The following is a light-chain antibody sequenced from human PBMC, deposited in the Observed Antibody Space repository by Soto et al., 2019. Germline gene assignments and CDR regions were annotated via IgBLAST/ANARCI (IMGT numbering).Light chain of an antibody. V-gene: IGKV1-9*01. Sequence: QLTQSPSSLSASVGDKVTITCRASQGISSYLAWYQQKPGKAPKLLIYAASTLQSGVPSRFRGSGSGTDFTLTISSLQPEDFATYYCQQLGETFGPGTKVDI. CDR3: QQLGET. CDR1: QGISSY. J-gene: IGKJ3*01. CDR2: AAS.